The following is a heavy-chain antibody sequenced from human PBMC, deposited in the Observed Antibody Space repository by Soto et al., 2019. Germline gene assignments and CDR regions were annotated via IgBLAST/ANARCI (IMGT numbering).Heavy chain of an antibody. CDR1: GYTFISHG. Sequence: QVQLVQSGAEVKKPGASVKVSCKASGYTFISHGMSWVRQAPGQGLEWMGWISGKNGNTKFAQKFQGRVTLTTDTSTSTAYMDVRSLRTDDTAVYYCARVSSSIVVVPDYGMDVWGQGTTVTVSS. CDR2: ISGKNGNT. V-gene: IGHV1-18*04. CDR3: ARVSSSIVVVPDYGMDV. J-gene: IGHJ6*02. D-gene: IGHD2-2*01.